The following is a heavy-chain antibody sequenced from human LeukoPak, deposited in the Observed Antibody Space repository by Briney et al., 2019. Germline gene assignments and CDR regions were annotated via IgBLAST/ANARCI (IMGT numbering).Heavy chain of an antibody. CDR1: GGTFSSYA. Sequence: SVKVSCKASGGTFSSYAISWVRQAPGQGLEWMGGIIPIFGTANYAQKFQGRVTITADESTSTAYMELSSLRSEDTAVYYCARGGGYCSSTSCSGVDYWGQGTLVTVSS. V-gene: IGHV1-69*01. CDR3: ARGGGYCSSTSCSGVDY. D-gene: IGHD2-2*01. J-gene: IGHJ4*02. CDR2: IIPIFGTA.